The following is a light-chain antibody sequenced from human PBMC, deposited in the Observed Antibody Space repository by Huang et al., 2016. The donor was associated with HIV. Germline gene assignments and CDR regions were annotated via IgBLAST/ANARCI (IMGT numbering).Light chain of an antibody. CDR3: LQGAFWPLT. CDR2: KVS. CDR1: HSLLQIDGQTH. Sequence: DVVMTQSPLSLPVTLGQPASISCRSSHSLLQIDGQTHLSWFHQRPGQSPRRLIYKVSNRDSGVPDRFSGSGSGTDFTLKISRVEAEDVGVYYCLQGAFWPLTVGGGTKVEIK. J-gene: IGKJ4*01. V-gene: IGKV2-30*02.